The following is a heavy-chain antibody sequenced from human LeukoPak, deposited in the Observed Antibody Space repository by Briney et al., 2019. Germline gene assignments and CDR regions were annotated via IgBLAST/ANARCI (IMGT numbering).Heavy chain of an antibody. CDR3: AKYSGGRHWFDP. V-gene: IGHV3-23*01. D-gene: IGHD2-15*01. Sequence: PGGSLRLSCAASGFTFSSYAMSWVRQAPGKGLEWVSAISGSGGSTYYADSVKGRFTISRDNSKNTLYLQMNGLRAEDTAVYYCAKYSGGRHWFDPWGQGTLVTVSS. CDR2: ISGSGGST. J-gene: IGHJ5*02. CDR1: GFTFSSYA.